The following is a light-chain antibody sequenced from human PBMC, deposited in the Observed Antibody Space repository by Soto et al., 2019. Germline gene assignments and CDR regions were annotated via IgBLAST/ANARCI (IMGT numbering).Light chain of an antibody. CDR3: QQYNSYWGT. CDR2: KAS. Sequence: DIQMTQSPSTLSASVGDRVTITCRASQRISSWLAWYQQKPGKAPKLLIYKASSLESGVPSRFSGIASGTEFTLTISSRQPDDFATYYCQQYNSYWGTFGQGTKVEIK. V-gene: IGKV1-5*03. J-gene: IGKJ1*01. CDR1: QRISSW.